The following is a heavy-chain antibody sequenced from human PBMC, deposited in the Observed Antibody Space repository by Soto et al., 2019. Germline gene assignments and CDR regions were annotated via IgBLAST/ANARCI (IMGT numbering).Heavy chain of an antibody. CDR1: GYTFTGYY. J-gene: IGHJ6*02. Sequence: GASVKVSCKASGYTFTGYYMHWVRQAPGQGLEWMGWINPNSGGTNYAQKFQGWVTMTRDTSISTAYMELSRLRSDDTAVYYCARDPGYCSGGSCYWYGMDVWGQGTTVTLSS. D-gene: IGHD2-15*01. V-gene: IGHV1-2*04. CDR2: INPNSGGT. CDR3: ARDPGYCSGGSCYWYGMDV.